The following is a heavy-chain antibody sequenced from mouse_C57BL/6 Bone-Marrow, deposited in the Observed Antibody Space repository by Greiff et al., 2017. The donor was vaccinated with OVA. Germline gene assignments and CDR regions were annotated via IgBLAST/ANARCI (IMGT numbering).Heavy chain of an antibody. CDR2: IRNKANNHAT. CDR3: TRSGMDYYGSEFAY. V-gene: IGHV6-6*01. Sequence: DVKLQESGGGLVQPGGSMKLSCAASGFTFSDAWMDWVRQSPEKGLEWVAEIRNKANNHATYYAESVKGRFTISRDDSKSSVYLQMNSLRAEDTGIYYCTRSGMDYYGSEFAYWGQGTLVTVSA. D-gene: IGHD1-1*01. CDR1: GFTFSDAW. J-gene: IGHJ3*01.